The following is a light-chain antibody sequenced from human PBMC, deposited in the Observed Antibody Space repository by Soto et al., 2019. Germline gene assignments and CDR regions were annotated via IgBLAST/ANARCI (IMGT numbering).Light chain of an antibody. J-gene: IGKJ3*01. CDR1: QSVSSY. CDR3: QQRSNWPPT. CDR2: DAS. Sequence: EIVLTQSPATLSLSPGERATLSCRASQSVSSYLAWYQQKPGQAPRLLIYDASNRATGIPARFSGSGSGTDFTLNIRCLKAEEFAGYYCQQRSNWPPTFGPGTKVDIK. V-gene: IGKV3-11*01.